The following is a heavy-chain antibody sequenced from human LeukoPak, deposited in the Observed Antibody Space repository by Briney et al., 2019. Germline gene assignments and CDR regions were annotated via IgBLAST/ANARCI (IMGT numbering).Heavy chain of an antibody. CDR2: INTNGSPT. CDR3: AGDLISGSGSLGY. D-gene: IGHD3-10*01. CDR1: GFTFSSYW. V-gene: IGHV3-74*01. Sequence: PGGSLRLSCEASGFTFSSYWMHWVRQAPGKGLVWVARINTNGSPTQYADSVKGRFTISRDNAKTTLYLQMNSLRDEDTAVYYCAGDLISGSGSLGYWGQGTLVTVSS. J-gene: IGHJ4*02.